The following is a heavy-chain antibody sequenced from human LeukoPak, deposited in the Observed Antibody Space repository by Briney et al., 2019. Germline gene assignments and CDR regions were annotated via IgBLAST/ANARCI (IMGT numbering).Heavy chain of an antibody. CDR2: IYYSGST. V-gene: IGHV4-59*12. D-gene: IGHD3-10*01. J-gene: IGHJ3*02. CDR3: AKSNGYGLVDI. Sequence: ASETLSLTCTVSGGSIRNYYWSWIRQPPGKGLEWIGYIYYSGSTNYNPSLKSRVTISVDTSKNQFSLKLNSVTAADTAVYYCAKSNGYGLVDIWGQGTMVTVSS. CDR1: GGSIRNYY.